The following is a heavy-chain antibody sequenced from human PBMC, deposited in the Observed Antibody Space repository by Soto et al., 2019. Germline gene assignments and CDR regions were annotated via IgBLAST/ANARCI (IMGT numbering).Heavy chain of an antibody. D-gene: IGHD3-22*01. CDR2: IWNDGRNE. Sequence: QVQLVESGGGVVQPGGSLRLSCEASGFNFSSYGIHWVCQAPGKGLEWVAIIWNDGRNEYYADSLKGRFTISRDNSKNTVYLQVSKLRAEDTAVYFCARDQTDSGGYSDSWGQGTLVTVSS. CDR1: GFNFSSYG. V-gene: IGHV3-33*01. J-gene: IGHJ4*02. CDR3: ARDQTDSGGYSDS.